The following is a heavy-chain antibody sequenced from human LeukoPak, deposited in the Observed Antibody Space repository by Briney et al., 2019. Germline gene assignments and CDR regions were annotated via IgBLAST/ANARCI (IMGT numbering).Heavy chain of an antibody. Sequence: GGSLRLSCAASGFTFDDYGMSWVRQAPGKGLELVPGINWYGGSTGYADSVKGRFTISRDNAKNSLYLQMNSLRAEDTALYYCARYGSYYGEYFDYWGQGTLVTVSS. J-gene: IGHJ4*02. CDR2: INWYGGST. CDR1: GFTFDDYG. V-gene: IGHV3-20*04. D-gene: IGHD1-26*01. CDR3: ARYGSYYGEYFDY.